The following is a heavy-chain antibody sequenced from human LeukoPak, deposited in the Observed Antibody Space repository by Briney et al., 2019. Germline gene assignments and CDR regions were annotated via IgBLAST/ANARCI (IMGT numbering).Heavy chain of an antibody. J-gene: IGHJ4*02. V-gene: IGHV3-23*01. Sequence: GGSLRLSCAASGFAFSNYAMSWVRQAPGKGLEWVSAILGSGGSTYYADSVKGRFTVSRDNSKSTLYLQMNSLRAEDTALYYCAKWGDYDVLTGYYVPDYWGQGTLVTVSS. CDR3: AKWGDYDVLTGYYVPDY. CDR1: GFAFSNYA. CDR2: ILGSGGST. D-gene: IGHD3-9*01.